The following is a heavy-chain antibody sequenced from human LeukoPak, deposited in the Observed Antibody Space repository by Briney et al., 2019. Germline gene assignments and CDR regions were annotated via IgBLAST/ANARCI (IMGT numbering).Heavy chain of an antibody. Sequence: PGGSLRLSCAASGFTFSSYSMNWVRQAPGKGLEWVSYISSSSTIYYADSVKGRFTISRDNSKNTLYLQMNSLRAEDTAVYYCARVPGYDSSGYFDYWGQGTLVTVSS. D-gene: IGHD3-22*01. V-gene: IGHV3-48*01. CDR3: ARVPGYDSSGYFDY. CDR1: GFTFSSYS. CDR2: ISSSSTI. J-gene: IGHJ4*02.